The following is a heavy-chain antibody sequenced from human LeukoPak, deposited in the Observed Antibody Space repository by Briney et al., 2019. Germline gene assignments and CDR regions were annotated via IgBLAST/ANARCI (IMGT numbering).Heavy chain of an antibody. Sequence: ASVKVSCKASGYTFTSYGISWVRQAPGQGLEWMGWISAYNGNTNYAQKLQGRVTMTTDTSTSTAYMELRSLRSDDTAVYYCAKVGRRRVYDSSGNYFDYWGQGTLVTVSS. V-gene: IGHV1-18*01. D-gene: IGHD3-22*01. CDR1: GYTFTSYG. J-gene: IGHJ4*02. CDR2: ISAYNGNT. CDR3: AKVGRRRVYDSSGNYFDY.